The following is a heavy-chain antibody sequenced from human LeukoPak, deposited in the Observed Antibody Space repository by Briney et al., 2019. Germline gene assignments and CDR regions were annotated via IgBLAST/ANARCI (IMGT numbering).Heavy chain of an antibody. CDR1: GGSISSYY. Sequence: PETLSLTCTVSGGSISSYYWSWIRQPPGEGLEWIGYIYYSGSTNYNPSLKSRVTISVDTSKNQFSLKLSSVTAADTAVYYCARDREYSYGYYFDYWGQGTLVTVSS. CDR2: IYYSGST. CDR3: ARDREYSYGYYFDY. J-gene: IGHJ4*02. D-gene: IGHD5-18*01. V-gene: IGHV4-59*01.